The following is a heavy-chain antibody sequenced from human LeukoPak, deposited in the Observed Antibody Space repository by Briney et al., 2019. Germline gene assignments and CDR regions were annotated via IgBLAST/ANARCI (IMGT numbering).Heavy chain of an antibody. Sequence: RASVKVSCKASGYTFSSYGFTWVRQAPGQGLEWMGWISGHKGDTKYARKFQGRVTMTAERATSTAYMELRGLRPDDTAVYFCARDGPNYYDSGTNHFWFDPWGQGTLVIVSS. V-gene: IGHV1-18*01. CDR1: GYTFSSYG. CDR2: ISGHKGDT. CDR3: ARDGPNYYDSGTNHFWFDP. D-gene: IGHD3-10*01. J-gene: IGHJ5*02.